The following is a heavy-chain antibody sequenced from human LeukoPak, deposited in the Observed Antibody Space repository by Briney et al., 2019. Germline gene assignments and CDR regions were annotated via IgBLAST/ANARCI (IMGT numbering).Heavy chain of an antibody. CDR3: ARADCSGSGCHTVSY. CDR1: GFTFNTYA. D-gene: IGHD2-2*02. CDR2: IDSIGDST. J-gene: IGHJ4*02. Sequence: GGSLRLSRAASGFTFNTYAMQWVRQAPGKGLEYVSVIDSIGDSTYYANSVKGRFSISRDNSKNTLYLQMDSLRAEDMAVYYCARADCSGSGCHTVSYWGQGTLVTVSS. V-gene: IGHV3-64*01.